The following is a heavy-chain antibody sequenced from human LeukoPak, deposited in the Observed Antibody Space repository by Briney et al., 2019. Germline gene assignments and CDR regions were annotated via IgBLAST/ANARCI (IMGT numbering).Heavy chain of an antibody. CDR1: GFTFQSHA. V-gene: IGHV3-23*01. CDR2: ISGFGGNT. Sequence: GGSLRLSCAASGFTFQSHAMSWLRQAPGKGLEWVSGISGFGGNTFYPDSARGRFTISRDNSKNTLYLQMNSLRNEDSAVYYCARDQEGWGAYPHFHYWRQGTLVTVPS. CDR3: ARDQEGWGAYPHFHY. J-gene: IGHJ4*02. D-gene: IGHD3-16*01.